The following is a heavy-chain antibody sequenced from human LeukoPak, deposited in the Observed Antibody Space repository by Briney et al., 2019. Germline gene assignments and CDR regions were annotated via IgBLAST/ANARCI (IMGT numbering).Heavy chain of an antibody. CDR3: ARETGSAVGSTDFDY. V-gene: IGHV3-30-3*01. D-gene: IGHD4-17*01. Sequence: GGSLRLSCAASGFTFSRYWMSWVRQAPGKGLEWVAVIAYDGSNKYHADSVKGRFTISRDNSKNTLYLQMNSLRAEDTAVYYCARETGSAVGSTDFDYWGQGTLVTVSS. CDR1: GFTFSRYW. J-gene: IGHJ4*02. CDR2: IAYDGSNK.